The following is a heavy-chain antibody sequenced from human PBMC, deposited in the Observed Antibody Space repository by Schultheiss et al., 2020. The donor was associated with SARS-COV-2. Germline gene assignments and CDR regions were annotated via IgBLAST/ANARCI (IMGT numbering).Heavy chain of an antibody. CDR1: GFTFSSYA. D-gene: IGHD5-24*01. V-gene: IGHV3-30*04. J-gene: IGHJ3*02. CDR3: ARDRDDAFDI. Sequence: GGSLRLSCAASGFTFSSYAMHWVRQAPGRGLEWVAVISYDGSNKYYADSVKGRFTISRDNSKNTLYLQMNSLRAEDTAVYYCARDRDDAFDIWGQGTMVTVSS. CDR2: ISYDGSNK.